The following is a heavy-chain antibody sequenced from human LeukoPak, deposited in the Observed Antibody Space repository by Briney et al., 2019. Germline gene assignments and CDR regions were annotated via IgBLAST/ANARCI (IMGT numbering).Heavy chain of an antibody. CDR2: IKSKTDGGTT. J-gene: IGHJ4*02. V-gene: IGHV3-15*01. Sequence: GGSLRLSCAASGFTFSNAWMSWVRQAPGKGLEWVGRIKSKTDGGTTDYAAPVKGRFTISRDDSKNTLYLQMNSLRAEDTAVYYCAKAHFSGTAMAQDFDYWGQGTLVTVSS. D-gene: IGHD5-18*01. CDR3: AKAHFSGTAMAQDFDY. CDR1: GFTFSNAW.